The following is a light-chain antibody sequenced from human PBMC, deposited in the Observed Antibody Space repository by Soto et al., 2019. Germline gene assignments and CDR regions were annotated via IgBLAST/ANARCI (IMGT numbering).Light chain of an antibody. V-gene: IGLV2-8*01. CDR3: SSTAGNNNLV. CDR1: SSDVGGHNY. CDR2: EVS. J-gene: IGLJ3*02. Sequence: QSVLTQSPSASGSPGQSVTISCTGTSSDVGGHNYVSWYQHHPGKAPKLIIYEVSKRPSGVPDRFSGSKSGNTASLTVSGLQAEDEAFYYCSSTAGNNNLVFGGGTKLTVL.